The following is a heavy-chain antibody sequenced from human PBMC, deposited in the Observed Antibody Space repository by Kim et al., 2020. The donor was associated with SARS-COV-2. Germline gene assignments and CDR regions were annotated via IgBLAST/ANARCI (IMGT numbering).Heavy chain of an antibody. CDR2: IYYSGST. CDR3: ARVRDRTMSFDT. J-gene: IGHJ3*02. V-gene: IGHV4-30-4*08. CDR1: GGSISSSDYY. D-gene: IGHD3-3*01. Sequence: SETLSLTCTVSGGSISSSDYYWSWIRQPPGKGLEWIGCIYYSGSTYYNPSLKSRVTISVDPSKNQFSLKLSSVTAADTAVYYCARVRDRTMSFDTWGQGTMVTVSS.